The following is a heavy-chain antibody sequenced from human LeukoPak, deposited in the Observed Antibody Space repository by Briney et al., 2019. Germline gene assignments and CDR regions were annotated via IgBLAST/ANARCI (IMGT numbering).Heavy chain of an antibody. D-gene: IGHD4-17*01. V-gene: IGHV3-53*01. Sequence: GGSLRLSCTVSGFTVSSNSMSWVRQAPGKELEWVSFIYSDNTHYSDSVKGRFTISRDNSKNTLYLQMNSLRAEDTAVYYCARDLADYGDPGTAFDIWGQGTMVTVSS. J-gene: IGHJ3*02. CDR2: IYSDNT. CDR3: ARDLADYGDPGTAFDI. CDR1: GFTVSSNS.